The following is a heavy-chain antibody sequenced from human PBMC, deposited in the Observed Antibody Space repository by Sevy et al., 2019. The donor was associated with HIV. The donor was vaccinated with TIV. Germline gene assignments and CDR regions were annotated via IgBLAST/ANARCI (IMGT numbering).Heavy chain of an antibody. CDR3: ARDTAAAGIPFDY. J-gene: IGHJ4*02. V-gene: IGHV4-34*01. CDR1: GGSFSGYY. CDR2: INHSGST. D-gene: IGHD6-13*01. Sequence: SETLSLTCAVYGGSFSGYYWSWIRQPPGKGLEWIGEINHSGSTNYNPSLKSRVTISVDTSKNQFSLKLSSVTAADTAVYYCARDTAAAGIPFDYCGQGTLVTVSS.